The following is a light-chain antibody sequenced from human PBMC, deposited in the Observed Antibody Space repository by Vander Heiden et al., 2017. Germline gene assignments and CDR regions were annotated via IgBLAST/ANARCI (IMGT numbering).Light chain of an antibody. CDR1: PSVRSK. Sequence: EIVMTQSPSTLSVSQENRASLSCTARPSVRSKLAWYQQKPGQAPSLLIYGASTRATGIPARLSGSGSGTEFTLTISSLQSEDFAVYYCQQYYNWPLTFGGGTKVEIK. CDR2: GAS. CDR3: QQYYNWPLT. J-gene: IGKJ4*01. V-gene: IGKV3-15*01.